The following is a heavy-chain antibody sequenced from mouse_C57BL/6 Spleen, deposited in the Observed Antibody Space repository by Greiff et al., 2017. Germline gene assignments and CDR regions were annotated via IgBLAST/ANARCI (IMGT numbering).Heavy chain of an antibody. CDR3: ARKDVTTVYFDY. J-gene: IGHJ2*01. CDR2: IWSGGST. Sequence: VQLQQSGPGLVQPSQSLSITCTVSGFSLTSYGVHWVRQSPGKGLEWLGVIWSGGSTDYNAAFISRLSISKDNSKSQVFFKMNSLQADDTAIYYCARKDVTTVYFDYWGQGTTLTVSS. D-gene: IGHD1-1*01. CDR1: GFSLTSYG. V-gene: IGHV2-2*01.